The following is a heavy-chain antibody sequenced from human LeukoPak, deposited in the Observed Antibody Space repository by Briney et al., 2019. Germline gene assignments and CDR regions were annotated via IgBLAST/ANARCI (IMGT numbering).Heavy chain of an antibody. CDR2: IIPIFGTA. Sequence: SVKVSCKASGGTFGSYAISWVRQAPGQGLEWMGGIIPIFGTANYAQKFQGRVTMTTDTSTSTAYMELRSLRSDDTAVYYCARVGITIFGVVTYYMDVWGKGTTVTVSS. J-gene: IGHJ6*03. CDR3: ARVGITIFGVVTYYMDV. V-gene: IGHV1-69*05. D-gene: IGHD3-3*01. CDR1: GGTFGSYA.